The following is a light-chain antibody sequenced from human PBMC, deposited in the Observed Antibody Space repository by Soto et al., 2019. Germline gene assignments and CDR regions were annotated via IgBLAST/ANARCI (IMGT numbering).Light chain of an antibody. CDR2: AAS. V-gene: IGKV1-5*01. CDR1: ESIDNW. Sequence: DIQVTQSPSTLSASVGDAVTITCRASESIDNWLAWYQQKPGKAPKLLIFAASTLVRGVPSKFSGRGSGTGFTLTIRSLQADDFATSYCQQYHTDWTFGQGTKVEIK. J-gene: IGKJ1*01. CDR3: QQYHTDWT.